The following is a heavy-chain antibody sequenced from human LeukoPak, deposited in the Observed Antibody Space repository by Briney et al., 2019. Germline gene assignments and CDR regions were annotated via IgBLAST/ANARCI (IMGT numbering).Heavy chain of an antibody. Sequence: GGSLRPSCAASGFSLSSYGLYWVRQAPGKGLDWVAFSRHDEDGKYYADSVKGRFTISRDNSQNTLYLQMNSLRADDTAVYYCAKGISNWANLDYWGQGTLVTVSS. V-gene: IGHV3-30*02. D-gene: IGHD7-27*01. J-gene: IGHJ4*02. CDR1: GFSLSSYG. CDR3: AKGISNWANLDY. CDR2: SRHDEDGK.